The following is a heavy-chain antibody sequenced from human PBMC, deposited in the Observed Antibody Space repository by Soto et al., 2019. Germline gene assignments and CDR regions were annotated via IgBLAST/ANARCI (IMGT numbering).Heavy chain of an antibody. CDR1: GFTFSDYY. Sequence: GGSLRLSCAASGFTFSDYYMSWIRQAPGKGLEWVSYISSSSSYTNYADSVKGRFTISRDNAKNSLYLQMNSLRAEDTAVYYCARKEDSGSQIDYWGQGTLVTVSS. V-gene: IGHV3-11*06. CDR3: ARKEDSGSQIDY. CDR2: ISSSSSYT. J-gene: IGHJ4*02. D-gene: IGHD1-26*01.